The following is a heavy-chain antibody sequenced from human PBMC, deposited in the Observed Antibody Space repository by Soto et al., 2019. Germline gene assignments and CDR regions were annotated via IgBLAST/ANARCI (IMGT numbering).Heavy chain of an antibody. CDR2: IIPIFGTA. CDR3: ARVLLWFGELQNWFDP. J-gene: IGHJ5*02. V-gene: IGHV1-69*13. CDR1: GYTFTSYG. D-gene: IGHD3-10*01. Sequence: SVKVSCKASGYTFTSYGISWVRQAPGQGLEWMGGIIPIFGTANYAQKFQGRVTITADESTSTAYMELSSLRSEDTAVYYCARVLLWFGELQNWFDPWGQGTLVTVSS.